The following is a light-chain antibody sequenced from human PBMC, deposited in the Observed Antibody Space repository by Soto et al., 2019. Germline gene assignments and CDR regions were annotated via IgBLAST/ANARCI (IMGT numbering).Light chain of an antibody. V-gene: IGKV3D-20*02. Sequence: EIFFTQSXGTLSXXPXXXXTLXXGSIQSVNSNYLAWYQQRPGQAPRLLIYGASSRATGIPDRFSGSGSGTTFTLTISSLEPEDFAVYYCQQRSNWPPWTFGQGTKVDI. J-gene: IGKJ1*01. CDR3: QQRSNWPPWT. CDR2: GAS. CDR1: QSVNSNY.